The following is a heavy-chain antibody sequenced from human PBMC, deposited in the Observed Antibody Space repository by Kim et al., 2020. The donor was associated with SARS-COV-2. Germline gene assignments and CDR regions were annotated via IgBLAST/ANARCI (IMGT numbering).Heavy chain of an antibody. CDR2: IIWDGTKA. Sequence: GGSLRLSCAASGFTFDDYTMHWVRQAPGKSLEWVSLIIWDGTKAYYADSVKGRFTISRDNSRNSLYLQMNSLTTEDTALYYCAKEKGRLVDYWGQGTLVT. D-gene: IGHD6-19*01. CDR3: AKEKGRLVDY. CDR1: GFTFDDYT. V-gene: IGHV3-43*01. J-gene: IGHJ4*02.